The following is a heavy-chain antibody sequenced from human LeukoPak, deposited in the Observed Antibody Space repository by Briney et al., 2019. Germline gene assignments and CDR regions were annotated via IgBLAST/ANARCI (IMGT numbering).Heavy chain of an antibody. CDR1: GFTFSTYG. Sequence: GGSLRLSCAAPGFTFSTYGMSWVRQAPGKGLEWVSSISGSGGSTYYADSVKGRFTISRDNSKNTLYLQMNSLRAEDTAVYYCARVVAVAGSSFDYWGQGTLVTVSS. D-gene: IGHD6-19*01. CDR2: ISGSGGST. J-gene: IGHJ4*02. V-gene: IGHV3-23*01. CDR3: ARVVAVAGSSFDY.